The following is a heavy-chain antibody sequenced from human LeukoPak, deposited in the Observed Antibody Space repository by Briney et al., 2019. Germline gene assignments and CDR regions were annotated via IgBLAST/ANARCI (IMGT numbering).Heavy chain of an antibody. CDR3: TRDVSLSQPGRLDY. V-gene: IGHV3-21*01. J-gene: IGHJ4*01. D-gene: IGHD6-13*01. Sequence: GGSLRLSCAASEFTFSRYSMNWVRQAPGKGLEGVSTISSTSTYVYYADSVKGRFTISRDNTKNSVDPKMKSLRADDTALEYCTRDVSLSQPGRLDYWGHGSLVTVSS. CDR1: EFTFSRYS. CDR2: ISSTSTYV.